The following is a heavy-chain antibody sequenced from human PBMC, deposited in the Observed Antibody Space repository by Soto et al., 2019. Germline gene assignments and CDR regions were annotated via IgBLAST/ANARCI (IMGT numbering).Heavy chain of an antibody. V-gene: IGHV1-69*04. CDR2: IIPILGIA. Sequence: SVKVSCKASGGTFSSYTISWVRQAPGQGLEWMGRIIPILGIANYAQKFQGRVTITADKSTSTAYMELSSLRSEDTAVYYCAREAYCSGGSCYLNWFDPWGQGTLVTVSS. J-gene: IGHJ5*02. D-gene: IGHD2-15*01. CDR3: AREAYCSGGSCYLNWFDP. CDR1: GGTFSSYT.